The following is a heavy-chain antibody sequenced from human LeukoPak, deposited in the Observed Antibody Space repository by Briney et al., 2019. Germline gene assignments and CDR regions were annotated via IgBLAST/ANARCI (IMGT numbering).Heavy chain of an antibody. V-gene: IGHV4-38-2*02. CDR2: IYHSGST. D-gene: IGHD6-13*01. J-gene: IGHJ5*02. Sequence: SETLSLTCSVSGYAISSGYFWGWIRQPPGKGLEWIGTIYHSGSTYYNPSLKSRVTISVDTSKNQFSLKLSSVTAADTAVYYCARGYSSSWYFNWFDPWGQGTLVTVSS. CDR1: GYAISSGYF. CDR3: ARGYSSSWYFNWFDP.